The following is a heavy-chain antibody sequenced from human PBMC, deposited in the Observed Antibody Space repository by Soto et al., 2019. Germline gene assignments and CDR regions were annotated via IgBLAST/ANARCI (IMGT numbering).Heavy chain of an antibody. CDR1: GYNFTSHY. V-gene: IGHV1-46*01. D-gene: IGHD3-22*01. Sequence: GASVKVSCKASGYNFTSHYMHWVRQAPRQGLESMGIIYPRGGTTIYAQKFQGRVTMTRDTSTHTFYMELSSLRSEDTAMYYCARVGYSSTGTTFHYHGLGVWGQGTTVTVSS. CDR3: ARVGYSSTGTTFHYHGLGV. CDR2: IYPRGGTT. J-gene: IGHJ6*02.